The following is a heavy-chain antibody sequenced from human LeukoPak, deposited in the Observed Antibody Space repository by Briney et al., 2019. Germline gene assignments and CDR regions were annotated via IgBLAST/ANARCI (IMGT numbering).Heavy chain of an antibody. D-gene: IGHD1-20*01. CDR2: IYTGGTT. CDR1: GFTVSSTY. V-gene: IGHV3-53*01. Sequence: GGSLRLSCAASGFTVSSTYMSWLRQAPGKGLEWVLLIYTGGTTYYADSVKGRFTISRDNSENTLYLQMNSLRAEDTAVYYCARGITGSNNWFDPWGQGTLVTVSS. J-gene: IGHJ5*02. CDR3: ARGITGSNNWFDP.